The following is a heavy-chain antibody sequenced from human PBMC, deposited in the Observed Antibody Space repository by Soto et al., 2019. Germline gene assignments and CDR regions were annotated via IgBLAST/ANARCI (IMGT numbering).Heavy chain of an antibody. CDR3: ARVTSSSHIVRRNRRPWFDP. Sequence: SETLSLTCTVSGGSISSYYWRWIRQPPGKGLEWIGYMYYGGRTNYNPSLKSRVTISVDTSKMQVSLKLSSVTAADTAVYFCARVTSSSHIVRRNRRPWFDPCCYGIRVTVSS. J-gene: IGHJ5*02. CDR1: GGSISSYY. CDR2: MYYGGRT. D-gene: IGHD5-12*01. V-gene: IGHV4-59*08.